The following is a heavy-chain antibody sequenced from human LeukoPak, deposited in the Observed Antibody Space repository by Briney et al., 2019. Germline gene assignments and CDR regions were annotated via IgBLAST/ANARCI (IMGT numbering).Heavy chain of an antibody. D-gene: IGHD5-12*01. J-gene: IGHJ4*02. CDR2: ISYDGSNK. Sequence: GRSLRLSCAASGFTFSSYGVHWVRQAPGKGLEWVAVISYDGSNKYYADSVKGRFTISRDNSKNTLYLQMNSLRAEDTAVYYCAKDRFTDVDKGPFDYWGQGTLVTVSS. CDR3: AKDRFTDVDKGPFDY. V-gene: IGHV3-30*18. CDR1: GFTFSSYG.